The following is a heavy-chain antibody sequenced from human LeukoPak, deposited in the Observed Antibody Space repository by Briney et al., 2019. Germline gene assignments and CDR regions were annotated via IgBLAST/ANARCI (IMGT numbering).Heavy chain of an antibody. D-gene: IGHD1-26*01. Sequence: GGSLRLSCATSGFTFSSYAMHWVRQAPGKGLEYVSAISSDGGSTYYANSVKGRFTISRDNSKNTLYLQMGSLRAEDMAVYYCAGVGGSGSYPDYWGQGTLVTVSS. CDR1: GFTFSSYA. J-gene: IGHJ4*02. V-gene: IGHV3-64*01. CDR2: ISSDGGST. CDR3: AGVGGSGSYPDY.